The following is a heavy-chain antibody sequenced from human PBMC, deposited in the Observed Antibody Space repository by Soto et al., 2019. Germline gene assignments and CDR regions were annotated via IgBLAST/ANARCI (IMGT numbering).Heavy chain of an antibody. CDR2: INMDGSST. CDR3: ARGPRGLYGNDY. J-gene: IGHJ4*02. CDR1: GFTFSSDW. D-gene: IGHD4-4*01. Sequence: PGGSLRLSCAASGFTFSSDWMHWVRQAAGKGLVWVSRINMDGSSTNYADSVKGRSTISRDNAKNTLYLQMNSLRADDTAVYYCARGPRGLYGNDYWGQGALVTVS. V-gene: IGHV3-74*01.